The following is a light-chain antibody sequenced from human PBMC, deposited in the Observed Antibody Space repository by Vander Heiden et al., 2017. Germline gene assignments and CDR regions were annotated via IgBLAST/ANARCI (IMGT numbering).Light chain of an antibody. CDR2: SSS. CDR1: QSIINS. J-gene: IGKJ4*01. Sequence: DIQVSQSPSSLSASLGDRVTITCRSCQSIINSLHWYRQKPGNAPTLLIFSSSTLLSRVPLRFSGSGSGTDFTLTISKLQPADSATYYSQQSDSLPITFGGGTKVEVK. V-gene: IGKV1-39*01. CDR3: QQSDSLPIT.